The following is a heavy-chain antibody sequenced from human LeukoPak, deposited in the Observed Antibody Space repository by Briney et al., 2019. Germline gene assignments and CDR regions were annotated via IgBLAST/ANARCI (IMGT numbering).Heavy chain of an antibody. J-gene: IGHJ6*02. Sequence: PSETLSLTCTVSGGSISSSSYYWGWIRQPPGKGLEWIGRIYYSGSTYYNPSLKSRVTISVDTSKNQFSLKLSSVTAADTAVYYCARDSSLRIAAAYGMDVWGQGTTVTVSS. CDR3: ARDSSLRIAAAYGMDV. CDR2: IYYSGST. V-gene: IGHV4-39*07. CDR1: GGSISSSSYY. D-gene: IGHD6-13*01.